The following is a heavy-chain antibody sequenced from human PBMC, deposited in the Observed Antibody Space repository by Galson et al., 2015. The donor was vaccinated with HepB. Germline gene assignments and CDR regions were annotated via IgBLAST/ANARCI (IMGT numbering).Heavy chain of an antibody. CDR3: ARSVEQLGDSPYFDY. D-gene: IGHD6-6*01. J-gene: IGHJ4*02. Sequence: TLSLTCTVSGGSISSGGYYWSWIRQHPGKGLEWIGYTYYSGSTYYNPSLKSRVTISVDTSKNQFSLKLSSVTAADTAVYYCARSVEQLGDSPYFDYWGQGTLVTVSS. CDR1: GGSISSGGYY. V-gene: IGHV4-31*03. CDR2: TYYSGST.